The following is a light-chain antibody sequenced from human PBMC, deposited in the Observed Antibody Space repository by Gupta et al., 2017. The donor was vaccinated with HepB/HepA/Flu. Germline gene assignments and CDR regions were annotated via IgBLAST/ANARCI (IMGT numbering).Light chain of an antibody. CDR3: VLYMGSGISV. J-gene: IGLJ3*02. CDR1: SGSVSTSHY. V-gene: IGLV8-61*01. CDR2: NTN. Sequence: QTVVTQEPPFSVSPGGTVTLTCGLRSGSVSTSHYSSWYQQTPGQAPRTLIYNTNTRSSGVPDRFSGSILGNKAALTITGAQADDESDYYCVLYMGSGISVFGGGTKLTVL.